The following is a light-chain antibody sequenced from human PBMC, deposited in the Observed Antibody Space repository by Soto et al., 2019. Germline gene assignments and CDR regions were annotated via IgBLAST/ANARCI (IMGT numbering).Light chain of an antibody. CDR3: QQYNNWPQT. J-gene: IGKJ1*01. V-gene: IGKV3-15*01. CDR1: QSVRSD. Sequence: PVILSVSPGESATLSCTASQSVRSDLAWYQQKPGQAPRLLIYGASTRATGIPARFSGSGSGTEFTLTISSLQSEDFAVYYCQQYNNWPQTFGQGTKVDIK. CDR2: GAS.